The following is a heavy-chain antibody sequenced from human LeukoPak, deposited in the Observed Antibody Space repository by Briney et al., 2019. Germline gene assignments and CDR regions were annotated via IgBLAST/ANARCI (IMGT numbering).Heavy chain of an antibody. D-gene: IGHD2-2*01. CDR2: IRYDGSNK. CDR1: GFTFSSYG. Sequence: GGSLRLSCAASGFTFSSYGMHWVRQAPGKGLEWVAFIRYDGSNKYYADSVKGRFTISRDNSKNTLYLQMNSLRAGDTAVYYCANGEYCSSTSCHGSDYWGQGTLVTVSS. CDR3: ANGEYCSSTSCHGSDY. V-gene: IGHV3-30*02. J-gene: IGHJ4*02.